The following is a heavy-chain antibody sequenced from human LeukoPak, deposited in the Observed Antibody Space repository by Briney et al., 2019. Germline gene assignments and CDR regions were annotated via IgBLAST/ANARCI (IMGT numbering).Heavy chain of an antibody. Sequence: GASVKVSCKASGYTFTGYYMQWVRQAPGQGLEWMGWINPNSGGTNYAQKFQGRVTMTRDTSISTAYMELSRLRSDDTAVYYCASQITYDFWSGYYYYYMDVWGKGTTVTVSS. J-gene: IGHJ6*03. CDR1: GYTFTGYY. CDR2: INPNSGGT. D-gene: IGHD3-3*01. V-gene: IGHV1-2*02. CDR3: ASQITYDFWSGYYYYYMDV.